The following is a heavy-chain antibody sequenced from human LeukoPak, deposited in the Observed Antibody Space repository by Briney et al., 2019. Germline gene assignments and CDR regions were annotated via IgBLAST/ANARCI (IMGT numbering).Heavy chain of an antibody. J-gene: IGHJ4*02. CDR2: IIPIFGTA. V-gene: IGHV1-69*01. CDR1: GGTFSSYA. Sequence: SVKVSCKASGGTFSSYAISWVQQAPGQGLEWMGGIIPIFGTANYAQKFQGRVTITADESTSTAYMELSRLRSDDTAVYYCTTLKETDYWGQGTPVTVSS. D-gene: IGHD1-1*01. CDR3: TTLKETDY.